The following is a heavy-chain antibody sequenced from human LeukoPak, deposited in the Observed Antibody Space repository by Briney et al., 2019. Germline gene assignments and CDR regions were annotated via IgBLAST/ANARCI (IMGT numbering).Heavy chain of an antibody. CDR1: GYTFTAYY. D-gene: IGHD3-9*01. CDR2: ISTNSGDT. CDR3: ARDKRYAFDN. J-gene: IGHJ4*02. Sequence: ASVKVSCKPSGYTFTAYYMHWVRQAPGLGLEWMGWISTNSGDTKFAQKFQGRVTMTTETSTNTAYMELRSLRFDDTAIYYCARDKRYAFDNWGQGALVSVSS. V-gene: IGHV1-2*02.